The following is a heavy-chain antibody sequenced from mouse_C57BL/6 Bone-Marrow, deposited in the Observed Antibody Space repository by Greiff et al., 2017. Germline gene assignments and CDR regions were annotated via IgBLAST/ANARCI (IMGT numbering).Heavy chain of an antibody. Sequence: EVKLVESGGGLVQPGGSLSLSCAASGFTFTDYYMSWVRQPPGKALEWLGFIRNKANGYTTEYSASVKGLFTISRDNSQCILYLQMNSLRAEDSATYYCARYDYSWFAYWGQGTLVTVSA. D-gene: IGHD1-1*01. CDR1: GFTFTDYY. J-gene: IGHJ3*01. CDR3: ARYDYSWFAY. V-gene: IGHV7-3*01. CDR2: IRNKANGYTT.